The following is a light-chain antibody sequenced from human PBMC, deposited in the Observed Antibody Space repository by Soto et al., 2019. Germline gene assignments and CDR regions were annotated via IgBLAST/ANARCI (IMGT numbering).Light chain of an antibody. J-gene: IGLJ2*01. Sequence: QSALTQPRSVSGSPGQSVTISCTGTSSDVGGYNYVSWYQQHPGKAPKLMIYDVSKRPSGVPDRFSGSKSGNTASLTISRLQAEDEADYHCCSYAGSYTVVFGGGTKLTVL. CDR1: SSDVGGYNY. CDR2: DVS. CDR3: CSYAGSYTVV. V-gene: IGLV2-11*01.